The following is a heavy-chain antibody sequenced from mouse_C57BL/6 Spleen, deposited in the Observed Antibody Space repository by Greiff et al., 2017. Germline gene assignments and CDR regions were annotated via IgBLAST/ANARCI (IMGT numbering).Heavy chain of an antibody. CDR1: GYTFTDYA. CDR2: ISTYYGDA. CDR3: AGIYYGSSYGWFAY. D-gene: IGHD1-1*01. Sequence: VQLQQSGPELVRPGVSVKISCKGSGYTFTDYAMHWVKQSHAKSLEWIGVISTYYGDASYNQKVKAKATMTVDKSSSTAYMELARLTSEDSAVYYCAGIYYGSSYGWFAYWGQGTLVTVSA. V-gene: IGHV1-67*01. J-gene: IGHJ3*01.